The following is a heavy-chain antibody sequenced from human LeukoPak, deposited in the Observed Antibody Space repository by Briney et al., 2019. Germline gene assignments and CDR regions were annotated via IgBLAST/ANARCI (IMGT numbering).Heavy chain of an antibody. Sequence: GGSLRLSCVGSGFTFRSHAMSWVRQAPEKGLEFVSGIYENGGTTYYADSVKGRFTISRDNSKNTLYLQMDSLRGEDTAVYYCAKDFRIGYSAHFDYWGQGALVTVSS. CDR2: IYENGGTT. CDR1: GFTFRSHA. CDR3: AKDFRIGYSAHFDY. D-gene: IGHD2-21*01. V-gene: IGHV3-23*01. J-gene: IGHJ4*02.